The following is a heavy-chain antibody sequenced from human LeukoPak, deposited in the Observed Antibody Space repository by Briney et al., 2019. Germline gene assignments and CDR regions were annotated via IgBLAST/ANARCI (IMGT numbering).Heavy chain of an antibody. CDR2: IRDDGSNK. J-gene: IGHJ6*02. Sequence: GGALRLSCAASGFTFSSYGMHWVRQAPGKGLEWVAFIRDDGSNKYYADSVKGRFTISRDNSKNTLYLQMNSLRAEDTAVYYCAKAGHCSSTSCLYYYYGMDVWGQGTTVTVSS. CDR3: AKAGHCSSTSCLYYYYGMDV. V-gene: IGHV3-30*02. D-gene: IGHD2-2*01. CDR1: GFTFSSYG.